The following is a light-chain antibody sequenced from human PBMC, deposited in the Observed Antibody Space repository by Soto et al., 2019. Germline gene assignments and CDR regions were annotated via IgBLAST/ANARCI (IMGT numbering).Light chain of an antibody. CDR3: CSYACSRV. V-gene: IGLV2-23*01. Sequence: QSALTQPASVSGSPGQSITISCTGTSSDVGSYHLVSWYQQHPGKAPKLIIYEGSKRPSGVSNRFSGSKSGNTASLTISGLQAEDEADYYCCSYACSRVLGGGTKLTVL. J-gene: IGLJ3*02. CDR2: EGS. CDR1: SSDVGSYHL.